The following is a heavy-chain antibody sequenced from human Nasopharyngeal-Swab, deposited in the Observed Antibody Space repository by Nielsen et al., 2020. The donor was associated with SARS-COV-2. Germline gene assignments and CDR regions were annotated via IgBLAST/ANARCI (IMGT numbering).Heavy chain of an antibody. D-gene: IGHD2-2*01. CDR2: IYTSGST. CDR3: ATIGVPAAMDV. Sequence: SETLSLTCTASGGSISSGSYYWSWIRQPAGKGLEWIGRIYTSGSTNYNPSLKSRVTISVDTSKNQFSLKLSSVTAADTAVYYCATIGVPAAMDVWGKGTTVTVSS. V-gene: IGHV4-61*02. J-gene: IGHJ6*04. CDR1: GGSISSGSYY.